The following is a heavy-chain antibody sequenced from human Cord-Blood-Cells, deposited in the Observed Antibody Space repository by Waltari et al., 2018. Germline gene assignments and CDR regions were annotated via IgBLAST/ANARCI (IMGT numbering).Heavy chain of an antibody. J-gene: IGHJ3*02. CDR2: IYYSGST. CDR3: ARVRITFGGDPKGDAFDI. CDR1: GGSISSYY. D-gene: IGHD3-16*01. Sequence: QVQLQESGPGLVKPSETLSLTCTVSGGSISSYYWSWIRQPPGKGLEWIGYIYYSGSTNYNPSLKSRVTISVDTSKNQFSRKLSSVTAVDTAVYYCARVRITFGGDPKGDAFDIWGQGTMVTVSS. V-gene: IGHV4-59*01.